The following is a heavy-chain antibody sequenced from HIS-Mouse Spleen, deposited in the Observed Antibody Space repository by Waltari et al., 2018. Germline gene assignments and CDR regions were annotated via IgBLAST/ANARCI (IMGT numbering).Heavy chain of an antibody. CDR3: AREIPYSSSWYDWYFDL. CDR1: GGPIRRSNYY. CDR2: IYYSGST. V-gene: IGHV4-39*07. J-gene: IGHJ2*01. D-gene: IGHD6-13*01. Sequence: QLQLQESGPGLVKPSETLSLTCPVPGGPIRRSNYYLVWIRQPPGKGLEWIGSIYYSGSTYYNPSLKSRVTISVDTSKNQFSLKLSSVTAADTAVYYCAREIPYSSSWYDWYFDLWGRGTLVTVSS.